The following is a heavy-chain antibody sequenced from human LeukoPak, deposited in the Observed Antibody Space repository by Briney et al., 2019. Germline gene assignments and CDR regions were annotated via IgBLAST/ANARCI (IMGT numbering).Heavy chain of an antibody. D-gene: IGHD6-19*01. V-gene: IGHV4-4*07. J-gene: IGHJ3*02. CDR3: ARAPLGATAVAGAFDI. CDR2: IYITGSA. Sequence: PSETLSLTCTVSGDSFSNYYWTWIRQPAGKGLEWIGRIYITGSANYNPSLESRVTLSVDTSKNQFSLNLRTVTTADTAVYYCARAPLGATAVAGAFDIWGQGTMVTVSS. CDR1: GDSFSNYY.